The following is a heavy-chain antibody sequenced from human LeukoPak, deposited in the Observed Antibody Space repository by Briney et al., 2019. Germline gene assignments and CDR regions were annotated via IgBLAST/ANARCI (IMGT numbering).Heavy chain of an antibody. CDR2: ISAYNGNT. Sequence: ASVKVSCKASGYTFTTYYMHWVRQAPGQGLEWMGWISAYNGNTNYAQKLQGRVTMTTDTSTNTAYMELRSLRSDDTAVYYCARSAVADTLSAYYFEYWGQGTLVTVSS. CDR1: GYTFTTYY. V-gene: IGHV1-18*04. J-gene: IGHJ4*02. CDR3: ARSAVADTLSAYYFEY. D-gene: IGHD6-19*01.